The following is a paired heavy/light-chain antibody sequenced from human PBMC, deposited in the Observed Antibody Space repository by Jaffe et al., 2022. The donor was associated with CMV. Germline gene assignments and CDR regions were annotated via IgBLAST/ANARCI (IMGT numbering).Heavy chain of an antibody. CDR3: VRRPTRGRNWLDP. CDR2: IYWDDDK. V-gene: IGHV2-5*04. CDR1: GFSLSTTGVG. J-gene: IGHJ5*02. Sequence: QITLKESGPTLVKPTQTLTLTCTFSGFSLSTTGVGVGWIRQPPGRPLEWLALIYWDDDKGYRPSLKNRLTISKDTSKNQVVLTMSNMDPVDTGTYYCVRRPTRGRNWLDPWGQGTLVTVSS. D-gene: IGHD3-16*01.
Light chain of an antibody. CDR2: GGS. V-gene: IGKV3-20*01. J-gene: IGKJ5*01. CDR3: QQYGSSTGMT. Sequence: EIVLTQSPGTLSLSPGERATLSCRASQSIGSPYLAWYQQKPGQAPRLLIYGGSRKAGIPDRFSGSGSGTDFTLTISRVEPEDFAMYYCQQYGSSTGMTFGQGTRLEIK. CDR1: QSIGSPY.